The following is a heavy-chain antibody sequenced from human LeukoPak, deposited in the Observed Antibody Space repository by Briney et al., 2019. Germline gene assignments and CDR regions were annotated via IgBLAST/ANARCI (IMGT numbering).Heavy chain of an antibody. Sequence: GGSLRLSCAASGFTVSSNYMSWVRQAPGKGLEWVSGINWNGGSTGYADSVKGRFTISRDNAKNSLYLQVNSLRAEDTAFYYCARGRTYYYDSSGYSNFDYWGQGTLVTVSS. CDR1: GFTVSSNY. D-gene: IGHD3-22*01. V-gene: IGHV3-20*04. CDR3: ARGRTYYYDSSGYSNFDY. J-gene: IGHJ4*02. CDR2: INWNGGST.